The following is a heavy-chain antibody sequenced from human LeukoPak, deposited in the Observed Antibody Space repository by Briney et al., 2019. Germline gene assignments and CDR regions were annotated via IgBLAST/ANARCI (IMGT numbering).Heavy chain of an antibody. CDR1: GFTFSDYY. D-gene: IGHD3-10*01. CDR3: ARGGWFGELLDY. CDR2: ISSSGSTI. V-gene: IGHV3-11*01. J-gene: IGHJ4*02. Sequence: GGSLRLSCAASGFTFSDYYLSWIRQAPGRGRDGVSYISSSGSTIYYADSVKGRFTISRDNAKNSLYLQMNSLRAEDTAVYYCARGGWFGELLDYWGQGTLVTVSS.